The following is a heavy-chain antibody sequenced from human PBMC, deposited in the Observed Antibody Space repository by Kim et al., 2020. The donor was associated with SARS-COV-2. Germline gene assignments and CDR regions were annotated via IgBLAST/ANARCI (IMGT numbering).Heavy chain of an antibody. V-gene: IGHV5-51*01. J-gene: IGHJ6*02. CDR1: GYSFTSYW. Sequence: GESLKISCKGSGYSFTSYWIGWVRQMPGKGLEWMGIIYPGDSDTRYSPSFQGQVTISADKSISTAYLQWSSLKASDTAMYYCARGGQLVAQSYYYYGMDVWGQGTTVTVSS. CDR2: IYPGDSDT. D-gene: IGHD6-13*01. CDR3: ARGGQLVAQSYYYYGMDV.